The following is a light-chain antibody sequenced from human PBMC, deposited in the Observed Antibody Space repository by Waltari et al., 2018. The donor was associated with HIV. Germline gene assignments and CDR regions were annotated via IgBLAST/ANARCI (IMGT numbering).Light chain of an antibody. J-gene: IGKJ2*01. V-gene: IGKV1-5*03. CDR2: KES. CDR3: QQYKSYPYT. CDR1: QSISSW. Sequence: DIQMTQSPSTLSASVGDRVTITCRASQSISSWLAWYQQKPGKAPKFLIYKESSLESGVPSRFSGSGSGTEFTLTISSLQPDDFATYYCQQYKSYPYTFGQGTKLEIK.